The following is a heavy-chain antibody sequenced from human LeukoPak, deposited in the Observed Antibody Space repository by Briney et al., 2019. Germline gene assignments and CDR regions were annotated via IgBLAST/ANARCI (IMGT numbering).Heavy chain of an antibody. D-gene: IGHD3-3*01. CDR2: IIPIFGTA. CDR1: GGTFSSYA. CDR3: AIHTSQEWLLGGYFDY. J-gene: IGHJ4*02. Sequence: SVKVSCKASGGTFSSYAISWVRRAPGQGLEWMGGIIPIFGTANYAQKFQGRVTITTDESTSTAYMELSSLRSEDTAVYYCAIHTSQEWLLGGYFDYWGQGTLVTVSS. V-gene: IGHV1-69*05.